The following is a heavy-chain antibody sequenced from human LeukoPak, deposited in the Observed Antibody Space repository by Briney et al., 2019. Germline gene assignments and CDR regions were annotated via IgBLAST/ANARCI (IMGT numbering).Heavy chain of an antibody. D-gene: IGHD3-22*01. CDR3: ARVDSYFDY. CDR1: GGSISSYY. CDR2: IYHSGST. J-gene: IGHJ4*02. Sequence: SETLSLTCTVSGGSISSYYWSWIRQPPGKGLEWIGYIYHSGSTYYNPSLKSRVTISVDRSKNQFSLKLSSVTAADTAVYYCARVDSYFDYWGQGTLVTVSS. V-gene: IGHV4-59*12.